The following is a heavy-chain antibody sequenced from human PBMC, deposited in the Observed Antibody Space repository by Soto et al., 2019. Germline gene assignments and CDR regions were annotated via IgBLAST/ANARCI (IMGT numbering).Heavy chain of an antibody. V-gene: IGHV1-69*01. J-gene: IGHJ5*02. CDR2: IIPTFGTA. D-gene: IGHD3-9*01. CDR3: ARDNHPRCPNYDILTGPSGFDP. Sequence: QVQLVQSGAEVKKPGSSVKVSCKASGGTFSSYAISWVRQAPGQGLEWMGGIIPTFGTANYAQKFQGRVTITADESTSTAYMELSSLRSEDTAVYYCARDNHPRCPNYDILTGPSGFDPWGQGTLVTVSS. CDR1: GGTFSSYA.